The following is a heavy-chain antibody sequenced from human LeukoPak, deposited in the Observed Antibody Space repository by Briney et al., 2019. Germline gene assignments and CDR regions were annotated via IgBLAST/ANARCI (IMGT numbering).Heavy chain of an antibody. V-gene: IGHV4-34*01. J-gene: IGHJ4*02. CDR1: GGSFSGYY. CDR3: ARSRSYGVNYFDN. CDR2: INHSGST. D-gene: IGHD4-17*01. Sequence: SSETLSLTCAVYGGSFSGYYWSWIRQPPGKGLEWIGEINHSGSTNYNPSLKSRATISVDTSKNQFSLKLSSVTAADTAVYYCARSRSYGVNYFDNWGQGTLVTVSS.